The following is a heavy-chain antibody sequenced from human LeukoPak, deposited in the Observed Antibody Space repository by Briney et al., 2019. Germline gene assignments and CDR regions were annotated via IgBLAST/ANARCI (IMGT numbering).Heavy chain of an antibody. V-gene: IGHV3-48*01. J-gene: IGHJ4*02. Sequence: GGSLRLSCAASGFTFSSYRMNWVRQAPGKGLEWVSYISSSSSTIYYADSVKGRFTISRDNAKNSLYLQMNSLRAEDTAVYYCARAPRGGYSYGGNFDYWGQGTLVTVSS. CDR1: GFTFSSYR. D-gene: IGHD5-18*01. CDR2: ISSSSSTI. CDR3: ARAPRGGYSYGGNFDY.